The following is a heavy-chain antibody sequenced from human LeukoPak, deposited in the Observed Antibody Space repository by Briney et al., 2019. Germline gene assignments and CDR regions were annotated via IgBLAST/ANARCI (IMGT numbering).Heavy chain of an antibody. Sequence: GSLRLSCADSGFTFSNYNMNWVRQAPGKGLEWVSYISSSRRTISYADSVKGRFTISRDNAKNSLYLQMNSLRAEDTAVYYCAIPGDYWGQGTLVSVSS. J-gene: IGHJ4*02. CDR1: GFTFSNYN. CDR2: ISSSRRTI. V-gene: IGHV3-48*01. CDR3: AIPGDY.